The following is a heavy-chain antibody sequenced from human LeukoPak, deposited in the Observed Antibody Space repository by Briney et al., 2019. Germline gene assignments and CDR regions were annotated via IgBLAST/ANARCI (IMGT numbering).Heavy chain of an antibody. J-gene: IGHJ4*02. CDR2: ISWNSGSI. D-gene: IGHD3-22*01. Sequence: GRSLRLSCAASGFTFDDYAMHWVRQAPGKGLEWVSGISWNSGSIGYADSAKGRFTISRDNAKNSLYLQMNSLRAEDTALYYCAKDNYDSSGYHNSFDYWGQGTLVTVSS. CDR1: GFTFDDYA. CDR3: AKDNYDSSGYHNSFDY. V-gene: IGHV3-9*01.